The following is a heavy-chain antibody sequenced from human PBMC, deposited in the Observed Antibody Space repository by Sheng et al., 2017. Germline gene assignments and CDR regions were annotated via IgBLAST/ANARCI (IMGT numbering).Heavy chain of an antibody. D-gene: IGHD6-6*01. Sequence: EVQLVESGGGVVRPGGSLRLSCAASGFTFDDYGMSWVRQAPGKGLEWVSGISWNGGSTHYGDSVKGRFTISRDNAKNSLYLQMNSLRAEDTALYYCARTYSSSSLVPFDPWGQGTLVTVSS. V-gene: IGHV3-20*04. CDR2: ISWNGGST. CDR3: ARTYSSSSLVPFDP. J-gene: IGHJ5*02. CDR1: GFTFDDYG.